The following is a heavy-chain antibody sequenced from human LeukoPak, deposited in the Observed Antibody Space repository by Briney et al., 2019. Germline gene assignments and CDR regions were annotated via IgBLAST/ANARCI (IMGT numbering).Heavy chain of an antibody. D-gene: IGHD4-23*01. CDR3: ARLIGRNYGGNLHPVDSPCFDY. Sequence: KSGGSLRLSCAASGFTFSDYYMSWIRQAPGKGLEWVSYISSSGSTIYYADSVKGRFTISRDNAKNSLYLQMNSLRAEDTAVYYCARLIGRNYGGNLHPVDSPCFDYWGQGTLVTVSS. V-gene: IGHV3-11*01. CDR1: GFTFSDYY. CDR2: ISSSGSTI. J-gene: IGHJ4*02.